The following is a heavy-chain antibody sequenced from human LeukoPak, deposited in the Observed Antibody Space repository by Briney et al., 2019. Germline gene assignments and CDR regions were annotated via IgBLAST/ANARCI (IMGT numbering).Heavy chain of an antibody. V-gene: IGHV4-59*01. CDR3: ARSIKYQLNIDY. J-gene: IGHJ4*02. CDR1: GGSIGSYY. D-gene: IGHD2-2*01. Sequence: SETLSLTCTVSGGSIGSYYWSWIRQPPGKGLEWIGYIYYSGSTNYNPSLKSRVTISVDTSKNQFSLKLSSVTAADTAVYYCARSIKYQLNIDYWGQGTLVTVSS. CDR2: IYYSGST.